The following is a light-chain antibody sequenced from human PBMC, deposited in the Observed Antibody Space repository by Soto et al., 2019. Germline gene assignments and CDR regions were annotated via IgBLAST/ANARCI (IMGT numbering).Light chain of an antibody. J-gene: IGLJ2*01. V-gene: IGLV2-14*01. CDR2: DVT. CDR3: SSYSTSSPVV. CDR1: SGDVGRYNF. Sequence: QSALAQPASVSGSPGQSITISCTGTSGDVGRYNFVSWYQQYPGKAPKLIIFDVTNRPSGVSGRFSGSKSRNTAALTISGLQAEDEADYHCSSYSTSSPVVFGGGTKLTVL.